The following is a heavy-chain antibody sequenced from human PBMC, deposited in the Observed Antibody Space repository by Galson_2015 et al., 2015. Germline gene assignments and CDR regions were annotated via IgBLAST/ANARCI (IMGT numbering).Heavy chain of an antibody. CDR2: ISHDGSYK. CDR3: ARSLQDYYDSRAFYY. V-gene: IGHV3-30*03. J-gene: IGHJ4*02. D-gene: IGHD3-22*01. Sequence: SLRLSCAASGFTFSSYYMHWVRQAPGKGLEWVAVISHDGSYKYYADSVKGRFTISRDNFKNTLYLQMNSLRAEDTAVYYCARSLQDYYDSRAFYYWGQGTLVTVSS. CDR1: GFTFSSYY.